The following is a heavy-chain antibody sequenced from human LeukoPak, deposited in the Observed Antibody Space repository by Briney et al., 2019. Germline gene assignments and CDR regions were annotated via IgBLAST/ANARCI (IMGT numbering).Heavy chain of an antibody. CDR2: ISGSGASGGST. CDR1: KFTFSGYA. D-gene: IGHD6-13*01. Sequence: GGSLRLSCAASKFTFSGYAMSWVRQAPGKGLEWVSAISGSGASGGSTYYADSVKGRFTISRDNSKKTLYLQMDSLRAEDTAVYYCAKDRIAAAGATRFDYWGQGTLVTVSS. J-gene: IGHJ4*02. V-gene: IGHV3-23*01. CDR3: AKDRIAAAGATRFDY.